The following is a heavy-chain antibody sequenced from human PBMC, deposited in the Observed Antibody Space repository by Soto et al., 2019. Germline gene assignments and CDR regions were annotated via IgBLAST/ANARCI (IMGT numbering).Heavy chain of an antibody. CDR3: AKQVRDGTSSPYYFDY. J-gene: IGHJ4*02. D-gene: IGHD6-6*01. Sequence: EVQLLQSGGGLVQPGGSLRLSCAGSGFTFSNYAMSWVRQAPGKGLEWVSAISSAVNTYYADSVKGRFTISRDNSKNTLSLQMNSLRAEDTAVYYCAKQVRDGTSSPYYFDYWGQGILVTVSS. CDR2: ISSAVNT. CDR1: GFTFSNYA. V-gene: IGHV3-23*01.